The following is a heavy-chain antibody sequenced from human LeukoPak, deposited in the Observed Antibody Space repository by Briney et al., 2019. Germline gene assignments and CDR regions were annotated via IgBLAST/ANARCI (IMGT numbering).Heavy chain of an antibody. Sequence: ASVKVSCKASGYTFTGYYMHWVRQAPGQGLEWMGWINPNSGGTNYAQKFQGRVTMTRDTSISTAYMELSRLRSDDTAVYYCARGRYYYDSSGYYYFDYWGQGTLVTVSP. CDR1: GYTFTGYY. CDR2: INPNSGGT. CDR3: ARGRYYYDSSGYYYFDY. V-gene: IGHV1-2*02. J-gene: IGHJ4*02. D-gene: IGHD3-22*01.